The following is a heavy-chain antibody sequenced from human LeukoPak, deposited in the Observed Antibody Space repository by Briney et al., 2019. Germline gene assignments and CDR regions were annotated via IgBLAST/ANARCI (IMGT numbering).Heavy chain of an antibody. CDR2: ISSSGSTI. J-gene: IGHJ4*02. CDR3: ARSLLWFGTPVYYFDY. D-gene: IGHD3-10*01. V-gene: IGHV3-21*04. Sequence: GGSLRLSCAASGFTFSSYAMSWVRQAPGKGLEWVSAISSSGSTIYYADSVKGRFTISRDNAKNSLYLQMNSLRAEDTAVYYCARSLLWFGTPVYYFDYWGQGTLVTVSS. CDR1: GFTFSSYA.